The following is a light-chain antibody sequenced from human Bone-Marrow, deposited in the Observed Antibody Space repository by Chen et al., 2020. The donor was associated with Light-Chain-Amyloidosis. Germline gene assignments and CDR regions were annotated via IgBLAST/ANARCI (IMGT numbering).Light chain of an antibody. Sequence: SYELTQPPSVSVSQGQTARINCSGDDLPTKYAYWYQKKPGQAPVLVIHRDTERPSGISERFSGSSSGTTATLTISGVQAEDEADYHCQSADSSGTDEVIFGGGTKLT. J-gene: IGLJ2*01. CDR1: DLPTKY. CDR2: RDT. V-gene: IGLV3-25*03. CDR3: QSADSSGTDEVI.